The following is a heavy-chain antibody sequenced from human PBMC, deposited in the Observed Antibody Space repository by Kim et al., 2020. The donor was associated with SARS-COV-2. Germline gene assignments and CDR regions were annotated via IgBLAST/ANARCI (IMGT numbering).Heavy chain of an antibody. CDR3: ARVGDDCSSTSCYAYGMDV. J-gene: IGHJ6*02. Sequence: ASVKVSCKASGYTFTSYAMHWVRQAPGQRLEWMGWINAGNGNTKYSQKFQGRVTITRDTSASTAYMELSSLRSEDTAVYYCARVGDDCSSTSCYAYGMDVWGQGTTGTVSS. D-gene: IGHD2-2*01. V-gene: IGHV1-3*01. CDR2: INAGNGNT. CDR1: GYTFTSYA.